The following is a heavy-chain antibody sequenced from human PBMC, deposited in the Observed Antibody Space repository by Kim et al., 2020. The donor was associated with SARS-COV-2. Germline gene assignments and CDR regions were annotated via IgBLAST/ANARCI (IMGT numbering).Heavy chain of an antibody. D-gene: IGHD2-2*01. J-gene: IGHJ4*02. V-gene: IGHV3-21*01. Sequence: DSGKGRVTISRDNAKNSLYRQMNSLRAEDTAVYYCAREPDYCSSTSCYGGYWGQGTLVTVSS. CDR3: AREPDYCSSTSCYGGY.